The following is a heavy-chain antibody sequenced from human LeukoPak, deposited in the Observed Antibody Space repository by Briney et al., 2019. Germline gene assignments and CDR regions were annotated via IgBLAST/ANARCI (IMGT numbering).Heavy chain of an antibody. CDR2: IIPIFGTA. CDR3: ARGVGATPDFDY. CDR1: GVTFSSYA. Sequence: SVKVSCKASGVTFSSYAISWVRQAPGQGLEWMGGIIPIFGTANYAQKFQGRVTITADESTSTAYMELSSLRSEDTAVYYCARGVGATPDFDYWGQGTLVTVSS. D-gene: IGHD1-26*01. J-gene: IGHJ4*02. V-gene: IGHV1-69*01.